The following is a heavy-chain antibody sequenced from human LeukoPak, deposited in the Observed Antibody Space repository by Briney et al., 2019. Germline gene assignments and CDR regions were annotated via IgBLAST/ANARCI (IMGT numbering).Heavy chain of an antibody. J-gene: IGHJ4*02. V-gene: IGHV3-21*01. CDR1: GLTFSSYS. CDR2: ISGSSSYI. CDR3: ARGRRIVLRYFDWLPQYYFDY. Sequence: GGSLRLSCAASGLTFSSYSMNWVRQAPGKGLEWVSSISGSSSYIYYADSVKGRFTISRDNAKNSLYLQMNSLRAEDTAVYYCARGRRIVLRYFDWLPQYYFDYWGQGTLVTVSS. D-gene: IGHD3-9*01.